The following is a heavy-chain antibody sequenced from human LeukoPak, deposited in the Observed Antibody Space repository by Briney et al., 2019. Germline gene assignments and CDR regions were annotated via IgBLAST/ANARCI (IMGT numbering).Heavy chain of an antibody. CDR2: INHSGST. D-gene: IGHD6-13*01. CDR3: ARRGRIAAAFDY. J-gene: IGHJ4*02. V-gene: IGHV4-34*01. Sequence: SETLSLTCAVYGGSFSGYYWSWIRQPPGKGLEWIGEINHSGSTNYNPSLKSRVTISVDTSKNQFSLKLSSVTAADRAVYYCARRGRIAAAFDYWGQGTLVTVSS. CDR1: GGSFSGYY.